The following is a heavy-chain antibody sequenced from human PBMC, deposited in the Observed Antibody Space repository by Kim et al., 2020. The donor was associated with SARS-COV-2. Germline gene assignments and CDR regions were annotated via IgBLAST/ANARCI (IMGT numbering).Heavy chain of an antibody. Sequence: GGSLRLSCAVSGFTVSSTYLAWVRQAPGKGLEWVSIIYSGGSIQHADSVRGRFTPTRDKSKNTLYLQMNSLKAEDTAVYYCAGDSANSRGYELYYYNELDVWGQGTTVTVSS. V-gene: IGHV3-53*01. D-gene: IGHD3-22*01. CDR1: GFTVSSTY. J-gene: IGHJ6*02. CDR2: IYSGGSI. CDR3: AGDSANSRGYELYYYNELDV.